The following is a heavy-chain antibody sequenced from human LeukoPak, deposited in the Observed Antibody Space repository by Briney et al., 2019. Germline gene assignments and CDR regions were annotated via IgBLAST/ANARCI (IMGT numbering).Heavy chain of an antibody. CDR3: ARAGAARLSHDY. CDR2: INTNTGNP. V-gene: IGHV7-4-1*02. Sequence: GASVKVSCKASGYSFSGYGMLWVRQAPRQGLEYMGWINTNTGNPTYGQGFTGRFVFSLDTSVNTAYLQISSLMAEDTAVYYCARAGAARLSHDYWGQGTLVSVSS. J-gene: IGHJ4*02. D-gene: IGHD6-6*01. CDR1: GYSFSGYG.